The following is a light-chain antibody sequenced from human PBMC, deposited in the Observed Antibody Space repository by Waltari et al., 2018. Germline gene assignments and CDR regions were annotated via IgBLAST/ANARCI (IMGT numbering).Light chain of an antibody. CDR1: QSVNSH. CDR3: QQRSNWPLT. J-gene: IGKJ4*01. Sequence: EIELTQSPDTLSLSPGERATLSGRASQSVNSHLAWYQQQSGQAPRLLIYDASNRATGIPARFSGSVSGTDFTLTISSLEPEDFAVYYCQQRSNWPLTFGGGTKVEIK. V-gene: IGKV3-11*01. CDR2: DAS.